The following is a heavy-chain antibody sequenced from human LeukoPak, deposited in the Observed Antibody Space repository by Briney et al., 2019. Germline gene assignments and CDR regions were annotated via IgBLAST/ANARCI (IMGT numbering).Heavy chain of an antibody. CDR1: GFTIGKSD. J-gene: IGHJ4*02. Sequence: GGSLRLSCATSGFTIGKSDMAWVRQATGKGLEWVSIVYTGGRTFHADSVKGRFTMSRDQSKNTVGLQMNSLRSEDTALYYCARGSMPGTGLPFDYWGQGTQVSVSS. CDR2: VYTGGRT. V-gene: IGHV3-53*05. CDR3: ARGSMPGTGLPFDY. D-gene: IGHD3-9*01.